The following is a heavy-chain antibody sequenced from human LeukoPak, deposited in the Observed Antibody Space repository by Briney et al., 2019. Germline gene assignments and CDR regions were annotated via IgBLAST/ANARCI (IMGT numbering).Heavy chain of an antibody. Sequence: PGGSLRLSCAASGFTFSNAWMNWVRQAPGKGLEWVGRIKSKTDGGTTDYAAPVKGRFTISRDDSKNTLYLQMNSLKTEDTAVYYWSTTGPGDWGDYFGYWGQGTLVTGSS. J-gene: IGHJ4*02. CDR2: IKSKTDGGTT. CDR3: STTGPGDWGDYFGY. V-gene: IGHV3-15*07. CDR1: GFTFSNAW. D-gene: IGHD2-21*01.